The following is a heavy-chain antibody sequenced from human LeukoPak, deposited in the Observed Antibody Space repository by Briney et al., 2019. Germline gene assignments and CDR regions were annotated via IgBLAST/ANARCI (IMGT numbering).Heavy chain of an antibody. Sequence: GGSLRLSCAASGFSFSYYAMSWVRQAPGKGLEWVSIIGYRGGSIYYGNSVKGRFIISRDNSENTLSLQMNGLRPEDTAVYYCAKGIYYGDPSGFDYWGQGTLVTVSS. CDR1: GFSFSYYA. CDR2: IGYRGGSI. J-gene: IGHJ4*02. D-gene: IGHD4-17*01. V-gene: IGHV3-23*01. CDR3: AKGIYYGDPSGFDY.